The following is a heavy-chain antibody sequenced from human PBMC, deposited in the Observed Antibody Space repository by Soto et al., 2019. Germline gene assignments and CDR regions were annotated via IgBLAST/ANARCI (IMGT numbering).Heavy chain of an antibody. J-gene: IGHJ6*02. CDR1: GFTFSNFE. V-gene: IGHV3-48*03. CDR3: ARAECSSPDCLTAYYSYGLDV. Sequence: GSLRFSCAASGFTFSNFEMHWVRQAPGKGLEWVSYINTAGSTKYYAESVKGRFTISRDNARNSLFLQMNSLRAEDTAVYYCARAECSSPDCLTAYYSYGLDVWGQGSTVTVSS. D-gene: IGHD3-9*01. CDR2: INTAGSTK.